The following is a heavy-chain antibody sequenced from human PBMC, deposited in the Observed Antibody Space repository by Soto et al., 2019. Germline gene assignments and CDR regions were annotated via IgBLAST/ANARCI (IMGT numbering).Heavy chain of an antibody. D-gene: IGHD3-3*01. CDR2: IYPSDSDT. J-gene: IGHJ4*02. Sequence: GESPKISCQGSGYNFPGYWIAWVRQIPGKGLELIGIIYPSDSDTRYRPSFKGQVTISADKSISSAYLQWSSLRASDTAMYYCARGGVSTRTFDYWGQGTPVTVSS. CDR3: ARGGVSTRTFDY. V-gene: IGHV5-51*01. CDR1: GYNFPGYW.